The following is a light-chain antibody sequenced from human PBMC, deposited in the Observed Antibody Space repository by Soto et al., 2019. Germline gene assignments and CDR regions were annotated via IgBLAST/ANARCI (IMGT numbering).Light chain of an antibody. J-gene: IGKJ1*01. CDR3: MRALQTPRT. CDR2: LGS. V-gene: IGKV2-28*01. CDR1: QSLLHSNGYNY. Sequence: DIVMTKSPLSLPVTPGEPASISCRSSQSLLHSNGYNYLDWYLQKPGQSPQLLIYLGSNRASGVPDRFSGSGSGTDFTLKISRVEAEDVGGYYSMRALQTPRTVGQGPNVHSK.